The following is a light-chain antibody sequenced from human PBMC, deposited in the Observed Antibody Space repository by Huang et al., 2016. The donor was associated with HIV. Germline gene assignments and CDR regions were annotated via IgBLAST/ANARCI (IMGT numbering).Light chain of an antibody. Sequence: EVVLTQSPATLSLSLGERATLSCRASQTISSCLAWYQQKPGQSPRLLIYDTSKRATGVPARFSGSGAETDFTLTISSLEPEDFAVYYCQQRTNWPLFGGGTRLEIK. CDR1: QTISSC. CDR3: QQRTNWPL. V-gene: IGKV3D-11*02. J-gene: IGKJ4*01. CDR2: DTS.